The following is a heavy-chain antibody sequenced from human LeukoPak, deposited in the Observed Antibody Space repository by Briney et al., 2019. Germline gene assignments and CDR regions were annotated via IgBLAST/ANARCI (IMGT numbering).Heavy chain of an antibody. D-gene: IGHD3-10*01. CDR1: GGSVSISTYY. V-gene: IGHV4-39*01. CDR2: IYYSGST. J-gene: IGHJ5*02. CDR3: ARIGGITMVRGVTSWFDP. Sequence: PSETLSLTCTVSGGSVSISTYYWGWIRHSPGKGLEWIGSIYYSGSTYYNPSLKSRVTISVDTSKNQFSLKLSSVTAADTAVYYCARIGGITMVRGVTSWFDPWGQGTLVTVSS.